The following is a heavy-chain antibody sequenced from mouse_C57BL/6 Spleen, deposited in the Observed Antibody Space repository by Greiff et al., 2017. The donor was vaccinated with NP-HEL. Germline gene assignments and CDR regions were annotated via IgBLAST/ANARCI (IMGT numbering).Heavy chain of an antibody. CDR2: IYPGGGYT. Sequence: VQLQQSGAELVRPGTSVKMSCKASGYTFTNYWIGWAKQRPGHGLEWIGDIYPGGGYTNYNEKFKGKATLTADKSSSTAYMQFSSMTSEDSAIYYCARYSSSYAMDYWGQGTSVTVSS. D-gene: IGHD1-1*01. CDR3: ARYSSSYAMDY. J-gene: IGHJ4*01. CDR1: GYTFTNYW. V-gene: IGHV1-63*01.